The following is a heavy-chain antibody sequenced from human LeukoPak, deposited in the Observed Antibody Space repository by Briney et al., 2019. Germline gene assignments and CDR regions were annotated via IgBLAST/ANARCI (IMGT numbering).Heavy chain of an antibody. CDR2: INSDGGDT. Sequence: PGGSLRLSCAASGFTFSTYWMHWVRQAPGKGLMWFSRINSDGGDTIYADSVRGRFTISIDNAKNTLYLQMNSLRAEDTAMYYCARKAGHGYGMDVWGQGTTVTVSS. CDR3: ARKAGHGYGMDV. J-gene: IGHJ6*02. D-gene: IGHD6-19*01. V-gene: IGHV3-74*01. CDR1: GFTFSTYW.